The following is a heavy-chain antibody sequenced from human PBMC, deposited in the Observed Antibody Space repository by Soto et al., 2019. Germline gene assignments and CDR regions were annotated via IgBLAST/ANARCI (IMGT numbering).Heavy chain of an antibody. CDR3: AKDEGDGSGSYYQYGMDV. Sequence: TGGSLRLSCAASGFTFSSYGMHWVRQAPGKGLEWVAVISYDGSNKYYADSVKGRFTISRDNSKNTLYLQMNSLRAEDTAVYYCAKDEGDGSGSYYQYGMDVWGQGTTVTV. CDR2: ISYDGSNK. V-gene: IGHV3-30*18. CDR1: GFTFSSYG. D-gene: IGHD3-10*01. J-gene: IGHJ6*02.